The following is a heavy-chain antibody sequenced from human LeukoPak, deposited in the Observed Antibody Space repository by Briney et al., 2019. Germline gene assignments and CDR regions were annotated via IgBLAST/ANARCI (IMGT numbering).Heavy chain of an antibody. V-gene: IGHV1-69*13. Sequence: GASVKVSCKASGGTFSSYAISWVRQAPGQGLEWMGGIIPIFGTANYAQKFQGRVTITADESTSTAYMELSSLRSEDTAVYYCAKDRWVVVVAATSFDYWGQGTLVTVSS. CDR3: AKDRWVVVVAATSFDY. D-gene: IGHD2-15*01. CDR1: GGTFSSYA. CDR2: IIPIFGTA. J-gene: IGHJ4*02.